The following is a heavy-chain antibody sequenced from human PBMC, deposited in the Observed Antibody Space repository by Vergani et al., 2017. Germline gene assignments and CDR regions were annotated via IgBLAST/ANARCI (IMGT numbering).Heavy chain of an antibody. CDR2: IKQDGSEK. J-gene: IGHJ4*02. CDR3: ARDVTPYDYDSSGYSSNFDY. V-gene: IGHV3-7*03. D-gene: IGHD3-22*01. CDR1: GFTFSSYW. Sequence: EVQLVESGGGLVQPGGSLRLSCAASGFTFSSYWMSWVRQAPGKGLEWVANIKQDGSEKYYVDSVKGRFTIARDNAKNSLYLQMNSLRAEDTAVYYCARDVTPYDYDSSGYSSNFDYWGQGTLVTVSS.